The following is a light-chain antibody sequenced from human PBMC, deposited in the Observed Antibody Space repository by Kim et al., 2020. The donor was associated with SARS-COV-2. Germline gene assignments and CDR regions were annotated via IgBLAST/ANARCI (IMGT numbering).Light chain of an antibody. Sequence: PGERAPLPCGASQSVSSNLAWYQQKPGQAPRLLLYGASTRATGIPARCSGSGSGTEFTLTISSLQYEDVAVYYCQQYNNRPPKITFGGGTKVEIK. J-gene: IGKJ4*01. CDR2: GAS. V-gene: IGKV3-15*01. CDR1: QSVSSN. CDR3: QQYNNRPPKIT.